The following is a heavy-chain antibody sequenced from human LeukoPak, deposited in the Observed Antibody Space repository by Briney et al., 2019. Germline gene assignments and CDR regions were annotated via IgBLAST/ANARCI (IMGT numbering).Heavy chain of an antibody. CDR3: ARDGEPRYWGSGYYYGMDV. CDR2: ISGSASRT. V-gene: IGHV3-23*01. D-gene: IGHD7-27*01. Sequence: GGSLRPSCAASGFTFSTYAMNWVRQAPGKGLEWVSSISGSASRTYYGDSVKGRFTISRDNSKNTLSLQMNSLRVDDTAVYYCARDGEPRYWGSGYYYGMDVWGQGTTVSVSS. CDR1: GFTFSTYA. J-gene: IGHJ6*02.